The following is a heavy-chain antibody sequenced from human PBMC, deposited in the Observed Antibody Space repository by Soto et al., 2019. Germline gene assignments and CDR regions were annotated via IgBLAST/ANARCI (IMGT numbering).Heavy chain of an antibody. V-gene: IGHV4-30-4*01. D-gene: IGHD3-22*01. CDR2: IYYRGST. CDR1: GGSISSGDYY. CDR3: ARTYYYDSSGYYYDY. Sequence: SETMSLTWTVSGGSISSGDYYWSWIRQNPGKGLEWIGYIYYRGSTYCKPSLKSRVTISVDTSKNQFSLKLSSVTAADTSVYYCARTYYYDSSGYYYDYWGQGTLVTVSS. J-gene: IGHJ4*02.